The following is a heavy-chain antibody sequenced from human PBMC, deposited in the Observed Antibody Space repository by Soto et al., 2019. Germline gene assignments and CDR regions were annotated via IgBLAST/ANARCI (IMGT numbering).Heavy chain of an antibody. D-gene: IGHD5-18*01. Sequence: QVQLVQSGAEVKKPGSSVKVSCKASGGTFSSYTISWERQAPGQGLEWMGRIIPILGIANYAQKFQGRVTITADKSTSTAYMELSRLRSEDTAVYYCARDLNTAMVDYWGQGTLVTVSS. CDR1: GGTFSSYT. J-gene: IGHJ4*02. CDR2: IIPILGIA. V-gene: IGHV1-69*08. CDR3: ARDLNTAMVDY.